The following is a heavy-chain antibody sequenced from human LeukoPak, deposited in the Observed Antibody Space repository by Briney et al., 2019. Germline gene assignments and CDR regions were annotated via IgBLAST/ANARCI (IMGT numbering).Heavy chain of an antibody. CDR1: GGSISSTTYY. CDR3: ARTLVRGVILQARRLYYFDY. D-gene: IGHD3-10*01. J-gene: IGHJ4*02. V-gene: IGHV4-39*01. Sequence: PSETLSLTCTVSGGSISSTTYYWGWIRQPPGKGLEWIGSIYYSGSTYYNPSLKSRVTISVDTSKNQFSLKLSSVTAADTAVYYCARTLVRGVILQARRLYYFDYWGQGTLVTVSS. CDR2: IYYSGST.